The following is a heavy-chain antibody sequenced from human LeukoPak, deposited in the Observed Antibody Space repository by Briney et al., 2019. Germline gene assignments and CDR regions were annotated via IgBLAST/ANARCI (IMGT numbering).Heavy chain of an antibody. V-gene: IGHV4-39*01. CDR2: IYYSGST. CDR3: ARLLRDYGSGSYQTEIDY. J-gene: IGHJ4*02. D-gene: IGHD3-10*01. Sequence: PSETLSLTCTVSGGSISSSSYYWGWIRQPPGKGLEWIGSIYYSGSTYYNPSLKSRVTISVDTSKNQFSLKLSSVTAADTAVYYCARLLRDYGSGSYQTEIDYWGQGTLVTVSS. CDR1: GGSISSSSYY.